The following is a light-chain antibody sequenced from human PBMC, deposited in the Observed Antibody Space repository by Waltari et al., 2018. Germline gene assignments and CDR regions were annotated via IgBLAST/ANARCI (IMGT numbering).Light chain of an antibody. J-gene: IGKJ1*01. CDR3: QQRRNWPPT. V-gene: IGKV3-11*01. Sequence: VLTQSPATLSLSPGARATLPGRASQSVDDYMAWYQQKPGQSPRLLIYDASNRATGIPIRFSGSGFGTDFTLTISSLEPDDFAHYYCQQRRNWPPTFGQGTKVEIK. CDR1: QSVDDY. CDR2: DAS.